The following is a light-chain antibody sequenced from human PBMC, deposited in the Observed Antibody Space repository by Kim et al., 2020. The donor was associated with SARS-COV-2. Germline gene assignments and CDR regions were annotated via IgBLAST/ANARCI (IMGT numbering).Light chain of an antibody. CDR1: SSDVGNYNL. Sequence: QSALTQPASVSGSPGQSITISCTGTSSDVGNYNLVSWYQQHPGKAPKLMIYEVSKRPSGVSNRFSGSKSGNTASLTISGLQAEDEADYYCCSYAGSSTPYVFGPGTKVTVL. V-gene: IGLV2-23*02. J-gene: IGLJ1*01. CDR2: EVS. CDR3: CSYAGSSTPYV.